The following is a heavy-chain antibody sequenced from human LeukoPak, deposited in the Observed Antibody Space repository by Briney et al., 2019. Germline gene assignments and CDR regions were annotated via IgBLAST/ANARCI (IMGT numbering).Heavy chain of an antibody. Sequence: GGSLRLSCAASEFTFSSYAMHWVRQAPGKGLEWVAVISYDGSNKYYADSVKGRFTISRDNSKNTLYLQMNSLRAEDTAVYYCARGEEMASMPFDIWGQGTMVTVSS. CDR2: ISYDGSNK. D-gene: IGHD5-24*01. V-gene: IGHV3-30-3*01. CDR3: ARGEEMASMPFDI. J-gene: IGHJ3*02. CDR1: EFTFSSYA.